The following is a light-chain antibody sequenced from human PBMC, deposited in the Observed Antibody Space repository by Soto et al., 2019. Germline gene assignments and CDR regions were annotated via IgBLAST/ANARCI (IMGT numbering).Light chain of an antibody. CDR3: QHYNSYSEA. CDR1: QTISSW. CDR2: KAS. Sequence: DIQMTQSPSTLSGSVGDRVTITCRASQTISSWLAWHQQQPGKAPKLLIYKASTLKSGVPSRFSGSGSGTEFTLTISSLQPDDFATYYCQHYNSYSEAFGQGTKVDIK. J-gene: IGKJ1*01. V-gene: IGKV1-5*03.